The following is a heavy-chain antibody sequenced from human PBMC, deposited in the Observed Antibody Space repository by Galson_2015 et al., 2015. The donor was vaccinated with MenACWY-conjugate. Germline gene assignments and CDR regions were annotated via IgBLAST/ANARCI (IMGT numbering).Heavy chain of an antibody. CDR3: ARGGRGYSYGLGY. Sequence: SLRLGCAASGFTFGSYSMNWVRQAPGEGLEWVSYISSSSSTIYYADSVKGRFTISRDNAKNSLYLQMNSLRAEDTAVYYCARGGRGYSYGLGYWGQGTLVTVSS. CDR1: GFTFGSYS. J-gene: IGHJ4*02. D-gene: IGHD5-18*01. CDR2: ISSSSSTI. V-gene: IGHV3-48*04.